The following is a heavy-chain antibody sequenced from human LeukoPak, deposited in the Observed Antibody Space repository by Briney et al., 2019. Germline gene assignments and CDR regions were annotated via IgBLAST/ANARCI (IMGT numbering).Heavy chain of an antibody. CDR1: GGSISSGGYY. J-gene: IGHJ6*03. V-gene: IGHV4-34*01. Sequence: PSETLSLTCAVSGGSISSGGYYWSWIRQPPGKGLEWIGEINHSGSTNYNPSLKSRVTISVDTSKNQFSLKLSSVTAADTAVYYCARALSLAAAGILSYYYYYYMDVWGKGTTVTVSS. D-gene: IGHD6-13*01. CDR3: ARALSLAAAGILSYYYYYYMDV. CDR2: INHSGST.